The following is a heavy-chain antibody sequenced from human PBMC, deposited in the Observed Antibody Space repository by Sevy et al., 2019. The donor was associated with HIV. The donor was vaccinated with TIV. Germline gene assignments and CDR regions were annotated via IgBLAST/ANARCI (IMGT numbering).Heavy chain of an antibody. J-gene: IGHJ4*02. V-gene: IGHV1-18*01. D-gene: IGHD2-15*01. Sequence: ASVKVSCKASGYTFTSYRIYWVRQAPGQGLEWMGWISPFNGDTNYPQKLQGRVTMITDTSTNTAYMEMRSLRSDETAVYYCARAYCSGGSCYSLAYWGQGTLVTVSS. CDR1: GYTFTSYR. CDR2: ISPFNGDT. CDR3: ARAYCSGGSCYSLAY.